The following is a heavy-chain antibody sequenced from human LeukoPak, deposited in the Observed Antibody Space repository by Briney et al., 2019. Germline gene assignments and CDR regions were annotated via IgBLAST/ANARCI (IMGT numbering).Heavy chain of an antibody. V-gene: IGHV4-39*07. CDR2: IYYSGST. J-gene: IGHJ4*02. CDR1: GGSISSSSYY. CDR3: AGEQYHSSGWYARIDY. D-gene: IGHD6-19*01. Sequence: PSETLSLTCTVSGGSISSSSYYWGWIRQPPGKGLEWIGSIYYSGSTYYNPSLKSRVTISVDTSKNQFSLKLSSVTAADTAVYYCAGEQYHSSGWYARIDYWGQGTLVTVSS.